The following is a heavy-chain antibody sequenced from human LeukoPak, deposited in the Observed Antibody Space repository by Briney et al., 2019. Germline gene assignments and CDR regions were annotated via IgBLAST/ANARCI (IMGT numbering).Heavy chain of an antibody. CDR2: ISYDGINK. D-gene: IGHD6-13*01. V-gene: IGHV3-30*03. CDR1: GFTFSSFG. J-gene: IGHJ4*02. Sequence: PGESLRLSCAASGFTFSSFGMHWVRQAPGKGLEWVAVISYDGINKYYADSVKGRFTISRDNSKNTVFLQMNSLRAEDTAVYYCARDLVDSSSWYPNGALHYWGQGTLVTVSS. CDR3: ARDLVDSSSWYPNGALHY.